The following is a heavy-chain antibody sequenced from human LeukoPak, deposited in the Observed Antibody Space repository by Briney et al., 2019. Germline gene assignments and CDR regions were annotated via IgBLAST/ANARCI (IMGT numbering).Heavy chain of an antibody. D-gene: IGHD3-16*02. CDR3: AKARYRYGSCCDY. CDR1: GFTCKSHG. CDR2: ISGSGDDT. Sequence: GVSLRLSCVVSGFTCKSHGMIWVRQAPGKGLEWVSSISGSGDDTYYADSGKVRFTISRDNSKNTLYLQRNSLSAEDTAVYSCAKARYRYGSCCDYWGQGTLVTVSS. J-gene: IGHJ4*02. V-gene: IGHV3-23*01.